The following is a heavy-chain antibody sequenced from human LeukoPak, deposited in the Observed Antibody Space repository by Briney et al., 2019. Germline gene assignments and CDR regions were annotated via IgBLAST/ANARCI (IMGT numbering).Heavy chain of an antibody. CDR2: IYYSGST. CDR3: ARLGITMVRGVLAFDL. Sequence: SETLSLTCTVSGGSISSSSYYWGWIRQPPGKGLEWIGSIYYSGSTYYNPSLKSRVTISVGTSKNQFSLKLSSVTAADTAVYYCARLGITMVRGVLAFDLWGRGTLVTVSS. CDR1: GGSISSSSYY. J-gene: IGHJ2*01. D-gene: IGHD3-10*01. V-gene: IGHV4-39*01.